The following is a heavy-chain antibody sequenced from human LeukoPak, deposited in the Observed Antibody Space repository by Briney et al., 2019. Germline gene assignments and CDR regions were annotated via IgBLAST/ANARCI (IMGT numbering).Heavy chain of an antibody. CDR1: GYTLTELS. Sequence: ASVNVSCKVSGYTLTELSMHWVRQAPGKGLEWMGGFDPEDGETIYAQKFQGRVTMTEDTSTDTAYMELSSLRSEDTAVYYCATGWGSGGQMYYYYMGVWGKWTTVTVSS. CDR3: ATGWGSGGQMYYYYMGV. V-gene: IGHV1-24*01. D-gene: IGHD6-19*01. CDR2: FDPEDGET. J-gene: IGHJ6*03.